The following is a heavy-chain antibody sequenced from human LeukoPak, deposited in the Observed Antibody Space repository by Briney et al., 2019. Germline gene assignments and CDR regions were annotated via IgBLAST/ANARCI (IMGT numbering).Heavy chain of an antibody. CDR3: ARDSDFGPYFDY. CDR2: IIPIFGIP. J-gene: IGHJ4*02. D-gene: IGHD4-17*01. V-gene: IGHV1-69*05. Sequence: SVKASCKASGGTFSSFAFSWVRQAPGQGLEWMGGIIPIFGIPTYAQEFQGRVTITTDESTSTAYMELSSLRSEDTAMYYCARDSDFGPYFDYWGQGTLVTVSS. CDR1: GGTFSSFA.